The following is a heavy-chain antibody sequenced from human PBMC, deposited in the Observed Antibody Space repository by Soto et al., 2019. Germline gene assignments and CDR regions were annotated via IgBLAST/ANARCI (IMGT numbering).Heavy chain of an antibody. Sequence: GGSLRLSCAASGFTFSSYAMSWVRQAPGKGLEWVSAISGSGGSTYYADSVKGRFTISRDNSKNTLYLQMNSLRAEDTAVYYCASFDDGDSSGYPDYWGQGTLVTVSS. J-gene: IGHJ4*02. CDR2: ISGSGGST. D-gene: IGHD3-22*01. V-gene: IGHV3-23*01. CDR1: GFTFSSYA. CDR3: ASFDDGDSSGYPDY.